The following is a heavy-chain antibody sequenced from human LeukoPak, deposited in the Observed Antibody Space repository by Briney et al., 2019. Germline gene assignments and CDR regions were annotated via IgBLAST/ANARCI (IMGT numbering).Heavy chain of an antibody. Sequence: PGGSLRLSCAASRFTFSTYSMNWVRQAPGKGLEWVSYISSGSNTIYYADSVKGRFTISRDNAKNSLYLQMNSLRAEDTAVYYCARDRYSGSYYGGGDYWGQGTLVTVSS. V-gene: IGHV3-48*01. D-gene: IGHD1-26*01. CDR3: ARDRYSGSYYGGGDY. J-gene: IGHJ4*02. CDR2: ISSGSNTI. CDR1: RFTFSTYS.